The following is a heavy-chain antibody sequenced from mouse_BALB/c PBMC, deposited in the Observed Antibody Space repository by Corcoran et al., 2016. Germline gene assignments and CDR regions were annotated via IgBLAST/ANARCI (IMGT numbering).Heavy chain of an antibody. D-gene: IGHD2-1*01. CDR2: IYWDDDK. V-gene: IGHV8-12*01. J-gene: IGHJ4*01. CDR3: ARRWGIYYGIYDYAMDY. CDR1: GFSLSTSGMG. Sequence: QVTLKESGPGILQPSQTLSLTCSFSGFSLSTSGMGVSWIRQPSGKGLEWLAHIYWDDDKRYNPSLKSRLTISKDTSSNQVFLKITSVDTADTATYYCARRWGIYYGIYDYAMDYWGQGTSVTVSS.